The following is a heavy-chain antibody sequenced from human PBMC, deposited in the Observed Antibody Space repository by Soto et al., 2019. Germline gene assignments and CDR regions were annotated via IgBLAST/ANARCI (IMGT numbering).Heavy chain of an antibody. J-gene: IGHJ6*02. Sequence: PSETLSLTCTVSGGSISSGDYYWSWVRQPPGKGLEWIGYIFYSGSTYYNPSLKSRLTISVDTSKNQFSLKTEDTAVYYCTTIPTMVRGFYYYYYGMDVWGQGTTVTVSS. V-gene: IGHV4-30-4*02. CDR2: IFYSGST. CDR3: MVRGFYYYYYGMDV. CDR1: GGSISSGDYY. D-gene: IGHD3-10*01.